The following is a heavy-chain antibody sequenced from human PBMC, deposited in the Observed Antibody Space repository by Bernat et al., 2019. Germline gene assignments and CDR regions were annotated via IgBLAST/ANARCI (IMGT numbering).Heavy chain of an antibody. D-gene: IGHD2-21*02. CDR3: ARHACGGDCYSDY. Sequence: EMQLVQSGAEVKKPGESLKISCKGSGYSFSTHWIAWVRQMPGKGLECMGIIYPGDSDTKYSPSFQGQVTISADKSINTAYLQLSGLKASDTAMYYCARHACGGDCYSDYWGQGTLVTVSS. J-gene: IGHJ4*02. CDR2: IYPGDSDT. CDR1: GYSFSTHW. V-gene: IGHV5-51*01.